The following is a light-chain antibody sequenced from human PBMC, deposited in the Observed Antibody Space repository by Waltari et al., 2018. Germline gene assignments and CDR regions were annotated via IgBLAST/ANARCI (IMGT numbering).Light chain of an antibody. V-gene: IGKV3-11*01. CDR1: ESGSVY. CDR2: DAS. J-gene: IGKJ1*01. CDR3: QQRTDRPPVT. Sequence: EVVLTLSPATLSLSPGERDTLSCRARESGSVYLPGYQQKPGQAPRLLIYDASDRATGVPARFSGSGSGTDFTLTISRLEPEDFAVYYCQQRTDRPPVTFGQGTRVEMK.